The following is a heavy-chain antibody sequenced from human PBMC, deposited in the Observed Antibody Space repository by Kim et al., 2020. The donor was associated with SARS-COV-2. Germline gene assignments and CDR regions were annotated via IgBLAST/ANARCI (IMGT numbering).Heavy chain of an antibody. D-gene: IGHD3-22*01. CDR2: INAGNGNT. V-gene: IGHV1-3*01. CDR3: ARDDGITMIVVGAIDY. CDR1: GYTFTSYA. Sequence: ASVKVSCKASGYTFTSYAMHWVRQAPGQRLEWMGWINAGNGNTKYSQKFQGRVTITRDTSASTAYMELSSLRSEDTAVYYCARDDGITMIVVGAIDYWGQGTLVTVSS. J-gene: IGHJ4*02.